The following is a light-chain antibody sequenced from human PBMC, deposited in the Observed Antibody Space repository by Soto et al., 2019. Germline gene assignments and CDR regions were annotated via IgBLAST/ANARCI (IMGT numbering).Light chain of an antibody. Sequence: EIVLTPSPGTLSLSPVARATLSCRASQSVSSSYLAWYQQKPGQAPRLLIYGASSRATGIPDRFSGSGSGTDFTLTISRMEPEDFAVDDCQQYGSSLTVGQGTKVDIK. CDR3: QQYGSSLT. CDR1: QSVSSSY. CDR2: GAS. V-gene: IGKV3-20*01. J-gene: IGKJ1*01.